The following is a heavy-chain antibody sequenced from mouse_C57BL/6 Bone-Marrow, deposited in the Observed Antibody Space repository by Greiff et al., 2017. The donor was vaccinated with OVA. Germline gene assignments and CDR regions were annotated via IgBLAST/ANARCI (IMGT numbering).Heavy chain of an antibody. CDR2: ISPGSGST. CDR3: ARERNYDFAY. D-gene: IGHD1-1*01. J-gene: IGHJ3*01. Sequence: QVQLQQPGAELVKPGASVKMSCKASGYTFTSYWITWVKQRPGQGLEWIGDISPGSGSTNYNEKFKSKATLTVDTSSSTAYMQLSSLSSEDSAVYYCARERNYDFAYWGQGTLVTVSA. CDR1: GYTFTSYW. V-gene: IGHV1-55*01.